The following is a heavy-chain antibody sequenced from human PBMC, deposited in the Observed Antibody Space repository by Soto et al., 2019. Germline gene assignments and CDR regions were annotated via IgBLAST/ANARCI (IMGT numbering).Heavy chain of an antibody. J-gene: IGHJ5*02. CDR2: ISKSGSII. D-gene: IGHD3-16*01. V-gene: IGHV3-11*01. CDR1: VCTFSDYY. CDR3: ARDLSPYSDYYDESTYETWFEP. Sequence: PGGSLRLSCASSVCTFSDYYMSWLRQPPGKWLEWVSYISKSGSIIHFADSVKGRFAIYRDNAKNTLYLQMSSLRAEDTALYYCARDLSPYSDYYDESTYETWFEPWGQGTRFTVSS.